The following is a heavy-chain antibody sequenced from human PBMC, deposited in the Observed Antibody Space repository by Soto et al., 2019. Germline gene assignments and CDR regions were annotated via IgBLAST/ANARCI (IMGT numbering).Heavy chain of an antibody. V-gene: IGHV5-51*01. Sequence: GESLKISCKGSGYSFTSYWIGWVRQMPGKGLEWMGIIYPGDSDTRYSPSFQGQVTISADKSISTAYLQWSSLKASDTAMYYCARLSSYCSSTSCYVPPGYYYGMDVWGQGTTVTVSS. J-gene: IGHJ6*02. CDR1: GYSFTSYW. CDR2: IYPGDSDT. CDR3: ARLSSYCSSTSCYVPPGYYYGMDV. D-gene: IGHD2-2*01.